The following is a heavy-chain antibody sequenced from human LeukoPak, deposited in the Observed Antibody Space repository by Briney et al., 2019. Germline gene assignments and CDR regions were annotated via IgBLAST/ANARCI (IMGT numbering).Heavy chain of an antibody. D-gene: IGHD6-13*01. J-gene: IGHJ3*02. CDR3: AKDRSSSSWYGHDAFDI. CDR2: INTGGGDT. V-gene: IGHV3-23*01. CDR1: GFTFSSHA. Sequence: GGSLRLSCAASGFTFSSHAMGWVRQAPGKGLEWVSVINTGGGDTYYAGSVKGRLTISRDNSKNTVYLQMNSLRADDTAVYYCAKDRSSSSWYGHDAFDIWGQGTMVTVSS.